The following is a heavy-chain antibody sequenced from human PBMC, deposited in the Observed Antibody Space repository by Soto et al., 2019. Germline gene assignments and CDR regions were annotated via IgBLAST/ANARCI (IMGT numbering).Heavy chain of an antibody. CDR3: ARDPSGSGSYFDY. V-gene: IGHV4-31*03. J-gene: IGHJ4*02. D-gene: IGHD3-10*01. CDR1: GGSISSGGYY. Sequence: QVQLQESGPGPVKPSQTLSLTCTVSGGSISSGGYYWSWIRQHPGKGLEWIGYIYYSGSTYYDPSLKSRVTISVDTSKNQFSLKLSSVTAADTAVYYCARDPSGSGSYFDYWGQGTLVTVSS. CDR2: IYYSGST.